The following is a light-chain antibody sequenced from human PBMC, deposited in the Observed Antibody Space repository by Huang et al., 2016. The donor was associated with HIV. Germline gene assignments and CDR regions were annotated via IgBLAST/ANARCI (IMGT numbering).Light chain of an antibody. CDR1: QSNDSY. CDR3: QQYHSYPGT. V-gene: IGKV1-5*01. CDR2: YAS. J-gene: IGKJ1*01. Sequence: GDRVTINCRASQSNDSYLTLYQQKPGKAHKLLIYYASSLDSVVPSRFSGSGSGSAFTLAISSQHPDNFAAYDCQQYHSYPGTFGQGTQVEIK.